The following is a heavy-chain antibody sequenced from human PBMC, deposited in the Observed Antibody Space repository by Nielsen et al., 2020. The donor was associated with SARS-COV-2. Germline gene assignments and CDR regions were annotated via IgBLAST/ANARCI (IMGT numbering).Heavy chain of an antibody. J-gene: IGHJ4*02. CDR2: IGAGGDNI. V-gene: IGHV3-23*01. CDR3: ATQADGYKSPYDY. CDR1: GFTFSYYE. D-gene: IGHD3-10*01. Sequence: GGSLRLSCTASGFTFSYYEMNWVRQAPGKGLEWVSIIGAGGDNIYYADSVKGRFTISRDNSKNTLYLQINSLRADDTAVYYCATQADGYKSPYDYWGQGTLVTVSS.